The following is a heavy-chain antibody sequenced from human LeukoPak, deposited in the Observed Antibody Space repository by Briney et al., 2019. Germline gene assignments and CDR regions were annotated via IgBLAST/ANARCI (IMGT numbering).Heavy chain of an antibody. CDR2: ISSSSSTI. CDR1: GFSFSTYS. D-gene: IGHD1-26*01. J-gene: IGHJ4*02. V-gene: IGHV3-48*01. Sequence: PGGSLRLSCAASGFSFSTYSMNWVRQAPGKGPEWVSYISSSSSTIYYADSVKGRFTISRDNAKNSLYLQMNSLRAEDTAVYYCAKPEEIVGALSWGQGTLVTVSS. CDR3: AKPEEIVGALS.